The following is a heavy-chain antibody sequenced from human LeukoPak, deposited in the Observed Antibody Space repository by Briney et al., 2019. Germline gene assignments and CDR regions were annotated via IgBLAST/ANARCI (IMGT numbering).Heavy chain of an antibody. CDR2: IYYSGST. V-gene: IGHV4-30-4*08. D-gene: IGHD2-8*01. J-gene: IGHJ4*02. CDR1: GGSISSYY. Sequence: PSETLSLTCTVSGGSISSYYWSWIRQPPGKGLEWIGYIYYSGSTYYNPSLKSRVTISVDTSKNQFSLKLSSVTAADTAVYYCARGVYYFDYWGQGTLVTVSS. CDR3: ARGVYYFDY.